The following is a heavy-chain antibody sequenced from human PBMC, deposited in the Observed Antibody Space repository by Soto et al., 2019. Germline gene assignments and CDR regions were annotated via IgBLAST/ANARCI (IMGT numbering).Heavy chain of an antibody. CDR3: TVWGSGNDFGAA. D-gene: IGHD3-10*01. CDR1: GFTFSDHY. J-gene: IGHJ4*02. CDR2: SKNKADSYTT. V-gene: IGHV3-72*01. Sequence: EVQLVESGGGLVQPGGSLRLSCAASGFTFSDHYMDWVRQAPGKGLEWVGRSKNKADSYTTEYAASVKGRFTISSDGSKISLFLQMNSLKTEDTAVYYCTVWGSGNDFGAAWGQGILVTVSS.